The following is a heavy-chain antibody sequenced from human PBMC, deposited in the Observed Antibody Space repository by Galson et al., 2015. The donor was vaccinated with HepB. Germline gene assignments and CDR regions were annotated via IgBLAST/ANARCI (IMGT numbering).Heavy chain of an antibody. Sequence: SVKVSCKASGYSSSNYGLSWIRQAPGPGLEWMGWFSGYDGSTNYAQRFQGRVTMTADASTGTAYLELRNLRSDDTAVYYCARDSRLELRLNNYFSYGMDVWGQGSAVIVSS. D-gene: IGHD1-1*01. CDR1: GYSSSNYG. V-gene: IGHV1-18*01. CDR3: ARDSRLELRLNNYFSYGMDV. J-gene: IGHJ6*02. CDR2: FSGYDGST.